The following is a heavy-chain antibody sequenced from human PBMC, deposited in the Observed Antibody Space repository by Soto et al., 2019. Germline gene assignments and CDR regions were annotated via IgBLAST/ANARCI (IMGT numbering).Heavy chain of an antibody. J-gene: IGHJ6*02. CDR3: ARDPSGSSSWYWSPSSYYYYGMDV. CDR1: GFTFSSYE. Sequence: LSCAASGFTFSSYEMNWVRQAPGKGLEWVSYISSSGSTIYYADSVKGRFTISRDNAKNSLYLQMNSLRAEDTAVYYCARDPSGSSSWYWSPSSYYYYGMDVWGQGTTVTVSS. V-gene: IGHV3-48*03. CDR2: ISSSGSTI. D-gene: IGHD6-13*01.